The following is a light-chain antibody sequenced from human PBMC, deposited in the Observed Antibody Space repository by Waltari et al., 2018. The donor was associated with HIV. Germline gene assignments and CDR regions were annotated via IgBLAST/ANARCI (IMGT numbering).Light chain of an antibody. Sequence: DIVLTQSPATLSLSPGERDTLSCRASQSVSTFLAWYQQKPGQVPRLLIYDASNRATGIPARFSGSGSGTDFTLTISSLEPEDFAVYYCQQRSDWPTFGGGTKVEIK. CDR2: DAS. V-gene: IGKV3-11*01. CDR1: QSVSTF. J-gene: IGKJ4*01. CDR3: QQRSDWPT.